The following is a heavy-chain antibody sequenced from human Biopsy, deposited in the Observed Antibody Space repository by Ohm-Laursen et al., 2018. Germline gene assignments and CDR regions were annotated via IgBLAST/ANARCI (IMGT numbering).Heavy chain of an antibody. Sequence: SLRLSCAASGFTFSSYAMNWVRQAPGKGLEWVSAITVSADTTYYADSVRGRFTVSRDNSQNTLYLQMNSLRAEDTAIYYCVRGRAYWGQGTLVTVSS. J-gene: IGHJ4*02. V-gene: IGHV3-23*01. CDR3: VRGRAY. CDR2: ITVSADTT. CDR1: GFTFSSYA.